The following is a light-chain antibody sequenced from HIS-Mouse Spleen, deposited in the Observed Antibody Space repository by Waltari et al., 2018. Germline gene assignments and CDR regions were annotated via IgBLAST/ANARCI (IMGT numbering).Light chain of an antibody. CDR3: CSYAGSSTWV. V-gene: IGLV2-23*01. CDR1: SSHVGSHNL. Sequence: QSALTQPASVSGSPGQSITLSCTRTSSHVGSHNLVPWYQQHPGKAPKLTIYEGSKRPSGVSNRFSGSKSGNTASLTISGLQAEDEADYYCCSYAGSSTWVFGGGTKLTVL. CDR2: EGS. J-gene: IGLJ3*02.